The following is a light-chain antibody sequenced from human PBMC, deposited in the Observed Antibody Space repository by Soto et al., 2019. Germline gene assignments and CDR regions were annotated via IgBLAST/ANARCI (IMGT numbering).Light chain of an antibody. V-gene: IGKV1-5*01. CDR3: QQYHRSSIT. CDR2: EAS. CDR1: QSISGW. J-gene: IGKJ5*01. Sequence: DIQMTQSPSTLSASVGDRVTITCRASQSISGWLAWYQQKPGTAPKLLIYEASNLESGVPSRFSGSGSGTEFTLAINSLQPDDFATYYCQQYHRSSITFGQGTRLEIK.